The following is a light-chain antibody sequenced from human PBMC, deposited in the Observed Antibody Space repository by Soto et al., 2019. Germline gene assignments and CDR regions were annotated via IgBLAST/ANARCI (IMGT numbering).Light chain of an antibody. CDR2: WAS. CDR3: QQYYSTPDT. Sequence: DIVMTQSPDSLAVSLGERATINCKSSQSVLYSSNNKNYLAWYQQKPGQHPKLLIYWASTRESGVPDRFSASGSGTDFTLTISSLQAEDVAVYYCQQYYSTPDTFGQGTKMEI. V-gene: IGKV4-1*01. CDR1: QSVLYSSNNKNY. J-gene: IGKJ2*01.